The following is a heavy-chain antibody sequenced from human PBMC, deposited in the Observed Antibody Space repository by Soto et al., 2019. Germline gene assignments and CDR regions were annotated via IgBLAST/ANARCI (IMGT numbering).Heavy chain of an antibody. CDR1: GCTFSSYA. D-gene: IGHD6-13*01. CDR3: ARDRWDSSSWDFYYYGMDI. J-gene: IGHJ6*02. CDR2: IIPIFGTA. Sequence: GASVKVCCKASGCTFSSYAISWVRQAPGQGLEWMGGIIPIFGTANYAQKFQGRVTITADESTSTAYMELSSLRSEDTAVYYCARDRWDSSSWDFYYYGMDIWGQGTTVTVSS. V-gene: IGHV1-69*13.